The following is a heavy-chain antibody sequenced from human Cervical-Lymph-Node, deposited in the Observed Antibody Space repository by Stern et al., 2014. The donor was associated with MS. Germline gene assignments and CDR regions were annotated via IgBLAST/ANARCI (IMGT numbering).Heavy chain of an antibody. CDR2: IFPVFGTP. J-gene: IGHJ5*02. CDR1: GGTFSKFP. V-gene: IGHV1-69*01. Sequence: VQLVESGAEVTKPGSSVKVSCKASGGTFSKFPSSWVRQAPGQGLEWMGGIFPVFGTPTYAQEFRVRLTLAADVSTSTVYMELSSLRSDDTAVYYCALSSETSDRWYSLGYDLWGQGTLVTVSS. D-gene: IGHD6-13*01. CDR3: ALSSETSDRWYSLGYDL.